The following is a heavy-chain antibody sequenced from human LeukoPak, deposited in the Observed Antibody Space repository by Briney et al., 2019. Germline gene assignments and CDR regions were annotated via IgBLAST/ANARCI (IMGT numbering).Heavy chain of an antibody. V-gene: IGHV4-39*07. D-gene: IGHD5-18*01. Sequence: SETLSLTCTVSAASISSSSYYWDWIRQPPGKGLEWIGSLYYNGNTYYNPSLKSRVTISIDRSNNQFSLQLNSVTAADTAIYFCARYGLLRLSEINGFDIWGQGTMVTVSS. CDR1: AASISSSSYY. J-gene: IGHJ3*02. CDR3: ARYGLLRLSEINGFDI. CDR2: LYYNGNT.